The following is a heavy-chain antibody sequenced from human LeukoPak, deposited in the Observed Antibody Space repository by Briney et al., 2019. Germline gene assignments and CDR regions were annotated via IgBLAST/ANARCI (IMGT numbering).Heavy chain of an antibody. J-gene: IGHJ4*02. D-gene: IGHD4-23*01. Sequence: GSLRLSCAASGFTFDDYGMNWVRQAPGKGLEWVSYISSSSSTIYYADSVKGRFTVSRDNAKNSLYLQMNSLRVDDTAVYYCARDAAVVGTHPPDYWGQGALVIVSP. CDR3: ARDAAVVGTHPPDY. CDR2: ISSSSSTI. CDR1: GFTFDDYG. V-gene: IGHV3-48*04.